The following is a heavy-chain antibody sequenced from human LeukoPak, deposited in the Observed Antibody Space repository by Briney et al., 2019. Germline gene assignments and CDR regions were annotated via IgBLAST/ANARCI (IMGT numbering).Heavy chain of an antibody. CDR1: GGSISSGGYY. J-gene: IGHJ4*02. CDR3: ARVRSIFGVVTHTLDY. CDR2: IYHSGST. D-gene: IGHD3-3*01. Sequence: SQTLSLTCTVSGGSISSGGYYWSWIRQPPGKGLEWIGYIYHSGSTYYNPSLKSRVAISVDRSKNQFSLKLSSVTAADTAVYYCARVRSIFGVVTHTLDYWGQGTLVTVSS. V-gene: IGHV4-30-2*01.